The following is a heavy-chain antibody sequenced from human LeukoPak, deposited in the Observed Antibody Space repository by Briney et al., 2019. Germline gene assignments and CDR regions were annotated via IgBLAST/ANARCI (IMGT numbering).Heavy chain of an antibody. D-gene: IGHD2-2*01. V-gene: IGHV3-30-3*01. CDR2: ISYDGSNK. CDR1: GFTFSSYA. CDR3: ARDLLGYCSSTSCLTLHY. J-gene: IGHJ4*02. Sequence: PGRSLRLSCAASGFTFSSYAMHWVRQAPGKGLEWVAVISYDGSNKYYADSVKGRFTISRDNSKNTLYLQMNSLRAEDTAVYYCARDLLGYCSSTSCLTLHYWGQGTLVTVSS.